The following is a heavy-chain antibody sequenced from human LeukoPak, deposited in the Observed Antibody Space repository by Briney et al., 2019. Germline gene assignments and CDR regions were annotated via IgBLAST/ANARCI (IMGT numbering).Heavy chain of an antibody. CDR2: IYSGDST. D-gene: IGHD6-13*01. CDR3: ATNPGEGSSWSN. J-gene: IGHJ4*02. V-gene: IGHV3-66*01. Sequence: GGSLRLSCAASGFTVSSNYMSWVRQAPGKGLEWVSVIYSGDSTYYADSVKGRFTISRDNSKNTLYLHMNSLRAEDTAVYYCATNPGEGSSWSNWGQGTLVTVSS. CDR1: GFTVSSNY.